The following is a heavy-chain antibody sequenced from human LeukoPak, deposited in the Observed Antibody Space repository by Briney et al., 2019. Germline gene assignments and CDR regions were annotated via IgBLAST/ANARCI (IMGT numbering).Heavy chain of an antibody. Sequence: GGSLRLSCAASGFIVSSNYMSWVRQAPGKGLEWVSVIYSGGTTYYADSVEGRFTISRDNSKNPLYLQMNSLRAEDTAVYYCARELITMVRGVISGMDVWGQGTTVTVSS. V-gene: IGHV3-66*01. D-gene: IGHD3-10*01. J-gene: IGHJ6*02. CDR1: GFIVSSNY. CDR2: IYSGGTT. CDR3: ARELITMVRGVISGMDV.